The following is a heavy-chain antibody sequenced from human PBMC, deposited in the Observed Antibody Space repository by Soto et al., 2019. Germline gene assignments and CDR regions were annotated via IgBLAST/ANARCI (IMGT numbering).Heavy chain of an antibody. CDR3: ARGRGYYYGSGSSLRPNYFDY. D-gene: IGHD3-10*01. Sequence: AGGSLRLSCAASGFTVSSNYMSWARQAPGKGLEWVSVIYSGGSTYYADSVKGRFTISRDNSKNTLYLQMNSLRAEDTAVYYCARGRGYYYGSGSSLRPNYFDYWGQGTLVTVSS. CDR2: IYSGGST. V-gene: IGHV3-53*01. CDR1: GFTVSSNY. J-gene: IGHJ4*02.